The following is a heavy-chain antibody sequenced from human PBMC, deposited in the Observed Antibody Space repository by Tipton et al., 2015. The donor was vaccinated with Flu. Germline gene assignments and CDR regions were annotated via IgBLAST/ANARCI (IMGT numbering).Heavy chain of an antibody. V-gene: IGHV4-34*01. CDR2: INQSGRP. D-gene: IGHD2-2*01. CDR1: GGSFSGYY. CDR3: ARGDCSSTSCLDY. J-gene: IGHJ4*02. Sequence: TLSLTCAVYGGSFSGYYWSWIRQSPGKGLEWIGEINQSGRPNYNPSLKNRVTISVDTSKNQFSLSLTSVTAADTAVYYCARGDCSSTSCLDYWGQGTLVTVSS.